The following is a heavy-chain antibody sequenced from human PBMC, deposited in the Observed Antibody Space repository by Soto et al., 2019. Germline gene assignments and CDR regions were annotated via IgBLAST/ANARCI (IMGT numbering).Heavy chain of an antibody. D-gene: IGHD6-13*01. Sequence: GGSLRLSCAASGGTFSSYWMSWVRQAPGKGLEWVANIKQYGGEKYYVDSVKGRFTISRDNAKNSLYLQMNSLRVDDTVLYYWARRYSSSWSGFDPWGQGTLVTVSS. CDR2: IKQYGGEK. J-gene: IGHJ5*02. CDR1: GGTFSSYW. CDR3: ARRYSSSWSGFDP. V-gene: IGHV3-7*01.